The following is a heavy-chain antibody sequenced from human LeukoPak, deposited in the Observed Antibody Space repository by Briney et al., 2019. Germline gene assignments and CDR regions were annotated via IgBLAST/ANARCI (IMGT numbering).Heavy chain of an antibody. Sequence: GGSLRLSCAASGFTFSSYAMHWVRQAPGKGLEWVAVISYDGSNKCYADSVKGRFTISRDNSKNTLYLQMNSLRAEDTAVYYCAKPLRACPFDYWGQGTLVTVSS. CDR3: AKPLRACPFDY. CDR2: ISYDGSNK. J-gene: IGHJ4*02. V-gene: IGHV3-30-3*02. D-gene: IGHD2-15*01. CDR1: GFTFSSYA.